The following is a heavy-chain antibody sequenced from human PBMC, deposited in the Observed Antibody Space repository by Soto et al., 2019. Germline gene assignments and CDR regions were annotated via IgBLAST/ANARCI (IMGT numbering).Heavy chain of an antibody. V-gene: IGHV1-69*01. D-gene: IGHD6-6*01. J-gene: IGHJ4*02. CDR2: IIPIFGTA. CDR3: ARGGLAGIAPRPYYFDY. CDR1: GGTFSSYA. Sequence: QVQLVQSGAEVKKPGSSVKVSCKASGGTFSSYAISWVRQAPGQGLEWVGGIIPIFGTANYAQKFQGRVTITADESTSTAYMELSSLRSEDTAVYYCARGGLAGIAPRPYYFDYWGQGTLVTVSS.